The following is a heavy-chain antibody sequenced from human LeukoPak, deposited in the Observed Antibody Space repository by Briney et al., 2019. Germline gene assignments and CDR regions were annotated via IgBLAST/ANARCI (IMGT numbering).Heavy chain of an antibody. CDR2: ITSSSSYI. CDR1: GFSFRSYT. V-gene: IGHV3-21*01. D-gene: IGHD2-15*01. Sequence: GGSLRPSCAASGFSFRSYTMKWVRQAPGKGLEWVSSITSSSSYIYYVDSVKGRFTISRDNAKNSLYLQMNSLRADDTAVYYCARAGYCSGGSCYSGAFDFWGQGTTVTVSS. CDR3: ARAGYCSGGSCYSGAFDF. J-gene: IGHJ3*01.